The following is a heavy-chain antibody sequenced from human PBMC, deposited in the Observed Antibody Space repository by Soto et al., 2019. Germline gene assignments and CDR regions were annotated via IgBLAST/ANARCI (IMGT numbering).Heavy chain of an antibody. V-gene: IGHV3-7*05. CDR2: IKQDGSEK. J-gene: IGHJ4*02. CDR1: GFTFSNCW. D-gene: IGHD1-1*01. Sequence: GGSLRLSCAASGFTFSNCWMSWVRQAPGKGLEWVANIKQDGSEKYYVDSVKGRFTISRDNAKNSLYLQMNSLRAEDTAVYYCARDYNWNLDYWGQGTLVTVSS. CDR3: ARDYNWNLDY.